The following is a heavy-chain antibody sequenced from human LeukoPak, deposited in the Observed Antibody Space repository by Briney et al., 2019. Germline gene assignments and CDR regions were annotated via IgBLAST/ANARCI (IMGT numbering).Heavy chain of an antibody. CDR3: ARQLGPRRVVVVISGFDY. D-gene: IGHD3-22*01. CDR2: IYPGDSDT. Sequence: GESLKISCMGSGYSFTSYWIGWVRQMPGKGLEWMGIIYPGDSDTRYSPSFQGPVTISADKSLSTAYLQWSSLKASDTAMYYCARQLGPRRVVVVISGFDYWGQGTLVTVSS. V-gene: IGHV5-51*01. J-gene: IGHJ4*02. CDR1: GYSFTSYW.